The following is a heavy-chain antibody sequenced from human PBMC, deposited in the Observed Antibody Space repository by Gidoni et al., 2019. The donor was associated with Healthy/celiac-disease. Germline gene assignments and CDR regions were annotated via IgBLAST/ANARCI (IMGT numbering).Heavy chain of an antibody. Sequence: QLQLQESGPGLVKPSEPLSITCPVSGGSISSSSYYWGWIRQPPGKGLEWIGSSYYSVSTYYNPSLKSGVTISVDTSKNQFSLKLSSVTAADTAVYYCARPPYTDARDVWGKGTTVTVAS. CDR2: SYYSVST. CDR1: GGSISSSSYY. CDR3: ARPPYTDARDV. D-gene: IGHD5-18*01. V-gene: IGHV4-39*01. J-gene: IGHJ6*04.